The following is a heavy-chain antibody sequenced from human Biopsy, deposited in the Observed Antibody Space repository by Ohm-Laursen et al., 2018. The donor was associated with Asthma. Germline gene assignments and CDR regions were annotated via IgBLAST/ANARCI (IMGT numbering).Heavy chain of an antibody. D-gene: IGHD6-6*01. CDR1: GFTFRSYA. CDR3: ARGDWYGSASNGY. CDR2: LSYNGNNK. J-gene: IGHJ4*02. Sequence: SLRLSCAASGFTFRSYAMSWVRQAPGKGLEWVAVLSYNGNNKYYADSVRGRFTISRDNSENTLYLQMNSLRVEDTAVYYCARGDWYGSASNGYWGQGTLVTVSA. V-gene: IGHV3-30*03.